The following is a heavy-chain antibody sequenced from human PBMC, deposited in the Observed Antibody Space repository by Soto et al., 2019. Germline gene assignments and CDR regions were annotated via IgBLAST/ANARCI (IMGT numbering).Heavy chain of an antibody. D-gene: IGHD3-22*01. CDR3: AKDSATMIVVPSA. V-gene: IGHV3-9*01. CDR1: GFTFDDYA. CDR2: ISWNSGSI. J-gene: IGHJ3*01. Sequence: EVQLVESGGGLVQPGRSLRLSCAASGFTFDDYAMHWVRQAPGKGLEWVSGISWNSGSIGYADSVKGRFTISRDNAKNSLYLQMNSLRAEDTALYYCAKDSATMIVVPSAWGQGTMVTVSS.